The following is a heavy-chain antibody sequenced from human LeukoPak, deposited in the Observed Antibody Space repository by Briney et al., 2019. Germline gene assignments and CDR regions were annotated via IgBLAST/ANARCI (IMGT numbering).Heavy chain of an antibody. D-gene: IGHD4-17*01. Sequence: GGSLRLSCAASGFTFSSYSMNWVRQAPGKGLEWVSSMSGSGGSTYYADSVKGRFTISRDDSRNTLYLQMNSLRAEDTAVYYCARVRYGELDVWGQGTTVTVSS. CDR1: GFTFSSYS. CDR3: ARVRYGELDV. J-gene: IGHJ6*02. CDR2: MSGSGGST. V-gene: IGHV3-23*01.